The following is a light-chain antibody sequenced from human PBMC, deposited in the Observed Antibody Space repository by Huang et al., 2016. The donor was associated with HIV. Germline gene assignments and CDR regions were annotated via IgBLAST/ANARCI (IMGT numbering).Light chain of an antibody. J-gene: IGKJ4*01. CDR3: QQYYHYPPLT. Sequence: AIRITQSPSSLSASTGDRVNITCRASQDIGSSLAWYQQKPGKAPKLLIYSASSLQNAVPSRVSGSGYGTDFSLAISCLQSEDFATYYCQQYYHYPPLTFGGGTKVDIK. CDR2: SAS. V-gene: IGKV1-8*01. CDR1: QDIGSS.